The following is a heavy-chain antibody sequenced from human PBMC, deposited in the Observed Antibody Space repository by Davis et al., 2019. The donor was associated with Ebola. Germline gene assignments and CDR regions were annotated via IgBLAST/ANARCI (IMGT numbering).Heavy chain of an antibody. CDR2: ISSSGSTI. V-gene: IGHV3-48*03. D-gene: IGHD3-9*01. J-gene: IGHJ5*02. Sequence: PGGSLRLSCAASGFTFSSYEMNWVRQAPGKGLEWVSYISSSGSTIYYADSVKGRFTISRDNAKNTLYLQMNSLRAEDTAVYYCATYDTLSLGFDPWGQGTLVTVSS. CDR1: GFTFSSYE. CDR3: ATYDTLSLGFDP.